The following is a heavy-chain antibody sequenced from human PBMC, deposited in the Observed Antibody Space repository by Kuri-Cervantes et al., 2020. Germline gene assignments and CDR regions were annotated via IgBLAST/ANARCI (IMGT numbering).Heavy chain of an antibody. D-gene: IGHD2-2*01. CDR2: ISCDGTNK. CDR1: GFTFSSYA. CDR3: ARDWVAGAMSYGMDV. V-gene: IGHV3-30-3*01. Sequence: GGSLRLSCAASGFTFSSYAMHWVRQAPGKGLEWVAVISCDGTNKYYADSVKGRFTISRDNSKNTLYLQMDSLRAEDTAVYYCARDWVAGAMSYGMDVWGQGTTVTVSS. J-gene: IGHJ6*02.